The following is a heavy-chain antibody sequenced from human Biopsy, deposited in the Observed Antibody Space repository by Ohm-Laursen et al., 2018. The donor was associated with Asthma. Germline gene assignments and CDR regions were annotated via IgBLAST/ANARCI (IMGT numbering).Heavy chain of an antibody. CDR1: GFTFDDYG. CDR3: ATFPYGDYLPLDY. J-gene: IGHJ4*02. D-gene: IGHD4-17*01. Sequence: SLRLSCAAPGFTFDDYGMHWVRQAPGKGLEWVSGISWNSGSIGYADSVKGRFTISRDNAKNSLYLQMNSLRAEDTAVYYCATFPYGDYLPLDYWGQGTLVTVSS. CDR2: ISWNSGSI. V-gene: IGHV3-9*01.